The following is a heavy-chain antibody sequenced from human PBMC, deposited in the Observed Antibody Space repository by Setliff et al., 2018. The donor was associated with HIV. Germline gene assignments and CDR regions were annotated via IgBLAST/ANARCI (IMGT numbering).Heavy chain of an antibody. CDR3: ARVETTVSSRLDY. J-gene: IGHJ4*02. CDR1: GFSISSGFF. V-gene: IGHV4-38-2*01. Sequence: SETLSLTCAVSGFSISSGFFWGWVRQPPGKGLEWIGSIYQSGTTYYNPALKSRVTISVDTSKNQFSLRLTSVTAADTAVYFCARVETTVSSRLDYWGQGTLVTVSS. CDR2: IYQSGTT. D-gene: IGHD4-17*01.